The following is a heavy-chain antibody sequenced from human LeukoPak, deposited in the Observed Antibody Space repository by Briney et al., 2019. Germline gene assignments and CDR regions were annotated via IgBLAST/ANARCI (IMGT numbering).Heavy chain of an antibody. J-gene: IGHJ4*02. V-gene: IGHV1-8*01. CDR1: GYTFTSYD. Sequence: ASVKVSCKASGYTFTSYDINWVRQATGQGLAWMGWMNPNSGNTGYAQKFQGRVTMTRNTSISTAYMELSSLRSEDTAVYYCARGHQVDTAMVTWGQGTLVTVSS. CDR3: ARGHQVDTAMVT. D-gene: IGHD5-18*01. CDR2: MNPNSGNT.